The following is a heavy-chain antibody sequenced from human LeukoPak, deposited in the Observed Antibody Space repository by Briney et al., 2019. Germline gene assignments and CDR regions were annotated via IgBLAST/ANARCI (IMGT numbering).Heavy chain of an antibody. Sequence: GGSLRLSCAASGLTFSSYAMHWVRQAPGKGLEWVAVISYDGSNKYYADSVKGRFTISRVNSKNTLYLQMNSLRAEDTAVYYCARSPPPYGVYNFDYWGQGTLVTVSS. CDR1: GLTFSSYA. J-gene: IGHJ4*02. CDR2: ISYDGSNK. CDR3: ARSPPPYGVYNFDY. D-gene: IGHD4-17*01. V-gene: IGHV3-30-3*01.